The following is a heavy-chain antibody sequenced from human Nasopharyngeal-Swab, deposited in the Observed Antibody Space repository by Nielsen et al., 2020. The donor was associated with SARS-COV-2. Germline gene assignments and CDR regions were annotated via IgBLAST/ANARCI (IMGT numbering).Heavy chain of an antibody. CDR3: ARVRNWNYGYGMDV. Sequence: SETLSLTCTVSGGSISSSSYYWGWIRQPPGKGLEWIGSIYYSGSTYYNPSLKSRVTISVDTSKNQFSLKLISVTAADTAVYYCARVRNWNYGYGMDVWGQGTTVTVSS. J-gene: IGHJ6*02. CDR1: GGSISSSSYY. V-gene: IGHV4-39*07. D-gene: IGHD1-1*01. CDR2: IYYSGST.